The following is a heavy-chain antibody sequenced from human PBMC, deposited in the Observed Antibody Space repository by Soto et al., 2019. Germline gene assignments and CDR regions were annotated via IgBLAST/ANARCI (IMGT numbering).Heavy chain of an antibody. CDR2: VYYSGGA. V-gene: IGHV4-39*01. D-gene: IGHD3-22*01. CDR1: GGSIDNSHSF. Sequence: SVTLSRTCDVSGGSIDNSHSFWGWFRQPPGKGLEFIGSVYYSGGAYYSPSLKSRVTVSVDTSNNQLHLRGNSVTSADTAVHYCLRVVEADTRHTESDYWGQGILVTVSS. J-gene: IGHJ4*02. CDR3: LRVVEADTRHTESDY.